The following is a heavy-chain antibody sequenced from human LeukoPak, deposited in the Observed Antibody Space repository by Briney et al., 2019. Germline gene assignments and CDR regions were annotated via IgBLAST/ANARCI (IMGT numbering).Heavy chain of an antibody. CDR3: ARDSYRALEY. Sequence: GGSLRLSCSASGFTFSSHRMSWVRQAPGKGLEWVAHINEDGSERYYVDSVEGRFTTSRDNAKNSLYLQMNSLRDEDTAVYYCARDSYRALEYWGQGNLVTVSS. V-gene: IGHV3-7*01. CDR1: GFTFSSHR. CDR2: INEDGSER. D-gene: IGHD1-14*01. J-gene: IGHJ4*02.